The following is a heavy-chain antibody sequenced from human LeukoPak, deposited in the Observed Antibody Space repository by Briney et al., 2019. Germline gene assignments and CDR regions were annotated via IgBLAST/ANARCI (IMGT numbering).Heavy chain of an antibody. CDR3: ARATYYYDSSGYPRGYYYYYYMDV. D-gene: IGHD3-22*01. J-gene: IGHJ6*03. Sequence: PSETLSLTCAVSGYSISSGYYWGWIRQPPGKGLEWIGSIYHSGSTYYNPSLKSRVTISVDTSKNQFSLKLSSVTAADTAVYYCARATYYYDSSGYPRGYYYYYYMDVWGKGTTVTVSS. CDR1: GYSISSGYY. V-gene: IGHV4-38-2*01. CDR2: IYHSGST.